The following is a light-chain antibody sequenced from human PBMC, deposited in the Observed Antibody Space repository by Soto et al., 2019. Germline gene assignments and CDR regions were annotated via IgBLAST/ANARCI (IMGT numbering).Light chain of an antibody. J-gene: IGLJ2*01. CDR3: SSYAGSTTYVV. Sequence: QSALTQPASVSGSPGQSITISCTGTSSDVGSYNLVSWYQQHPGKAPQLMIYEDTKRPSGVSNRFSGSKSGNTASLTISGLQAEDEADYYCSSYAGSTTYVVFGGGTKVTVL. CDR2: EDT. CDR1: SSDVGSYNL. V-gene: IGLV2-23*01.